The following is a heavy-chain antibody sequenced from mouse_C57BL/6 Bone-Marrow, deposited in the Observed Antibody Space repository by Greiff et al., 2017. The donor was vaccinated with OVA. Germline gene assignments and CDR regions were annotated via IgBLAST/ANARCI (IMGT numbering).Heavy chain of an antibody. V-gene: IGHV5-15*01. CDR3: ARLGQLRLLDY. CDR2: ISNLAYSI. CDR1: GFTFSDYG. J-gene: IGHJ4*01. Sequence: EVKLVESGGGLVQPGGSLKLSCAASGFTFSDYGMAWVRQAPRKGPEWVAFISNLAYSIYYADTVTGRFTISRDNAKNTLFLQMTSLRSEDTAMYYCARLGQLRLLDYWGQGTSVTVSS. D-gene: IGHD3-2*02.